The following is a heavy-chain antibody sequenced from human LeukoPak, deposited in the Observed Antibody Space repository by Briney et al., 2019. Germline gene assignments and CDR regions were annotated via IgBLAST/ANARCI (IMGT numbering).Heavy chain of an antibody. Sequence: ASVKVSCKASGYTFSRSGISWVRQAPGQGLEWMGWISAYNGNTNYAQKLQGRVTMTTDTSTSTAYMEVRSLRSEDTAVYYCARDSGLDSSSQRRRDYYGMDVWGQGTTVTVSS. V-gene: IGHV1-18*01. CDR3: ARDSGLDSSSQRRRDYYGMDV. CDR1: GYTFSRSG. D-gene: IGHD6-13*01. J-gene: IGHJ6*02. CDR2: ISAYNGNT.